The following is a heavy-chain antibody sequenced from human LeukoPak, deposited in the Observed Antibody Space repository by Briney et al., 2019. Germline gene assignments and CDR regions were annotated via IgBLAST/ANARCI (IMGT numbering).Heavy chain of an antibody. CDR2: INPSGGST. V-gene: IGHV1-46*01. D-gene: IGHD5-24*01. J-gene: IGHJ4*02. CDR3: TNTRDGYNGNYFDH. Sequence: GASVKVSCKASGGTFSSYAISWVRQAPGQGLEWMGIINPSGGSTSYAQKFQGRVTMTRDASTSTVYMELSSLRSEDTAVYYCTNTRDGYNGNYFDHWGQGTLVTVSS. CDR1: GGTFSSYA.